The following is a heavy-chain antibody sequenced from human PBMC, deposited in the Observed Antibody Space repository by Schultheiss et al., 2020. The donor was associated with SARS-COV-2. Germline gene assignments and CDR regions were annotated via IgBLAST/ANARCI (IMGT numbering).Heavy chain of an antibody. Sequence: SQTLSLTCAVYGGSFSGYYWSWIRQPLGKGLEWIGEINHSGSTNYNPSLKSRVTISVDTSKNQFSLKLSSVTAADTAVYYCASSTYGSGSYYNAPDYWGQGTLVTVSS. J-gene: IGHJ4*02. V-gene: IGHV4-34*01. CDR1: GGSFSGYY. CDR2: INHSGST. D-gene: IGHD3-10*01. CDR3: ASSTYGSGSYYNAPDY.